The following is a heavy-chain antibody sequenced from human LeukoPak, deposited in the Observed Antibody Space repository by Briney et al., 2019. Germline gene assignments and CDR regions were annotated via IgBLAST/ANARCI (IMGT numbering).Heavy chain of an antibody. CDR3: ARTGRFLEWVSDY. J-gene: IGHJ4*02. Sequence: SETLSLTCIVSGASVTSGSFYWSWIRQPPGKGLEWIGCVDYSGSTNYNPSLRGRVTISLDTSNKQFSLKLTSMTAADTAVYYCARTGRFLEWVSDYWGQGTMVTVSS. V-gene: IGHV4-61*01. CDR2: VDYSGST. CDR1: GASVTSGSFY. D-gene: IGHD3-3*01.